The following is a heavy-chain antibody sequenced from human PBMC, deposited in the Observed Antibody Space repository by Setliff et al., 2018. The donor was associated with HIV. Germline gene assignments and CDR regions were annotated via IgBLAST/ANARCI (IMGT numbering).Heavy chain of an antibody. Sequence: VASVKVSCKASGYTFTDYYIHWVQLAPGKGLEWMGRVDPEDGETIYAEKFRGRVTITADMSTDTAYMELRSLRSEDTAFYYCAVGVVVVAPAARYNWFDHWGQGTLVTVSS. D-gene: IGHD2-2*01. CDR3: AVGVVVVAPAARYNWFDH. CDR2: VDPEDGET. J-gene: IGHJ5*02. V-gene: IGHV1-69-2*01. CDR1: GYTFTDYY.